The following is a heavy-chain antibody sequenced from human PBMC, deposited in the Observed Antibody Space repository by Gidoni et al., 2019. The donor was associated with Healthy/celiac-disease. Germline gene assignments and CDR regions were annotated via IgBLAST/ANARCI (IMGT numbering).Heavy chain of an antibody. V-gene: IGHV3-53*01. CDR2: IYSGGST. J-gene: IGHJ2*01. D-gene: IGHD4-17*01. CDR1: GFTVSSNY. CDR3: ARSETHDYGDYAYAPHWYFDL. Sequence: EVQLVESGGGLIQPGGSLRLSCAASGFTVSSNYMSWVRQAPGKGLEWVSVIYSGGSTYYADSVKGRFTISRDNSKNTLYLQMNSLRAEDTAVYYCARSETHDYGDYAYAPHWYFDLWGRGTLVTVSS.